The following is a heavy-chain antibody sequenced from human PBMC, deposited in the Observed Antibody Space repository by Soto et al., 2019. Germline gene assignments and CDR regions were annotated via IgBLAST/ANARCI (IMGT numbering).Heavy chain of an antibody. CDR3: AKPTRGSSGWFVDY. Sequence: QVQLVESGGGVVHPGRSLRLSCAASGFTFSSYGMHLVRQAPGKGLAWGAVISYVGRNKYYADSVKGRFTISRDNSQNTRYLQKNGLRDEDTAVYYCAKPTRGSSGWFVDYWGEGTLVTVSS. CDR2: ISYVGRNK. J-gene: IGHJ4*02. V-gene: IGHV3-30*18. CDR1: GFTFSSYG. D-gene: IGHD6-19*01.